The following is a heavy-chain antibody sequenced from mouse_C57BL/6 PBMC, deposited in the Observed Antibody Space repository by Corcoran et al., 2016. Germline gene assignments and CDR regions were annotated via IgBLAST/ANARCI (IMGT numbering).Heavy chain of an antibody. CDR2: INTYSGVP. J-gene: IGHJ1*03. CDR1: GYTFTTYG. V-gene: IGHV9-3*01. Sequence: QIQLVQSGPELKKHGETVKISCKASGYTFTTYGMSGVNQSTGKGVKWMGWINTYSGVPTYADDFKGRFAFSVETSASTAYLQINNLKNEDTATYSCARPSSVWGTGTTVTVSS. CDR3: ARPSSV.